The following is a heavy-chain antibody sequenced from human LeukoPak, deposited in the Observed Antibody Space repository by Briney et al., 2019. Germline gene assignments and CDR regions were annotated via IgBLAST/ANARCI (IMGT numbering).Heavy chain of an antibody. Sequence: SETLSLTCTVSGGSISSDDYYWSWIRQPPGKGLEWIGYIYYSGSTYYNPSLKSRVTISVDTSKNQFSLKLSSVTAADTAVYYCARDLRRSGPAAYFDYWGQGTLVTVSS. V-gene: IGHV4-30-4*08. J-gene: IGHJ4*02. CDR3: ARDLRRSGPAAYFDY. CDR1: GGSISSDDYY. D-gene: IGHD2-2*01. CDR2: IYYSGST.